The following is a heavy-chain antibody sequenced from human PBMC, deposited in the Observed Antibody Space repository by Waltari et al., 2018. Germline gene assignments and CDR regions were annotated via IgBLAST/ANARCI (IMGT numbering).Heavy chain of an antibody. V-gene: IGHV3-21*01. D-gene: IGHD3-10*01. CDR1: GFTFSSYS. CDR2: ISSSSSYI. Sequence: EVQLVESGGGLVKPGGSLRLSCAASGFTFSSYSLNWVRPAPGKGLEWVSSISSSSSYIYYADSVKGRFTISRDNAKNSLYLQMNSLRAEDTAVYYCASPSGSYSFYYFDYWGQGTLVTVSS. J-gene: IGHJ4*02. CDR3: ASPSGSYSFYYFDY.